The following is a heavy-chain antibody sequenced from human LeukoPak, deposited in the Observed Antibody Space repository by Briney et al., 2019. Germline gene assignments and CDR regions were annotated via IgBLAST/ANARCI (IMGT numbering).Heavy chain of an antibody. Sequence: GSLRLSCAASGFTFSSYAMSWVRQVPGKGLEWIGEINHSGSTNYNPSLMSRVTISVDTSKNQFSLKLSSVTAADTAVYYCAIDPTYYYGSGSDYWGQGTLVTVSS. CDR1: GFTFSSYA. CDR2: INHSGST. CDR3: AIDPTYYYGSGSDY. D-gene: IGHD3-10*01. V-gene: IGHV4-34*01. J-gene: IGHJ4*02.